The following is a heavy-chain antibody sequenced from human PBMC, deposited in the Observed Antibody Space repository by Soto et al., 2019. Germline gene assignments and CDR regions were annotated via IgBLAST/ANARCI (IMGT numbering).Heavy chain of an antibody. D-gene: IGHD6-6*01. J-gene: IGHJ6*02. V-gene: IGHV3-23*01. Sequence: EVQLLESGGGLVQPGGSLRLSCAASGFTFSSYAMSWVRQAPGKGLEWVSAISGSGGSTYYADSVKGRFTISRDNSKNTLYLQMNSLRVEDTAVYYCAKDEAWYSSSSVPYGMDVWGQGTTVTASS. CDR1: GFTFSSYA. CDR3: AKDEAWYSSSSVPYGMDV. CDR2: ISGSGGST.